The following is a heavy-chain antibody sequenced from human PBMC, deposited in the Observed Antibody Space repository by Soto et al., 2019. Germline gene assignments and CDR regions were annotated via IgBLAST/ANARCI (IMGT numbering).Heavy chain of an antibody. V-gene: IGHV1-18*04. CDR2: ISAYNGNT. J-gene: IGHJ6*02. CDR1: GYTFTSYG. D-gene: IGHD1-20*01. Sequence: GASVKVSCKASGYTFTSYGISWVRQAPGQGLEWIGWISAYNGNTNYAQKLQGRVTMTTDTSTSTAYMELRSLRSDDTAVYYCAREDCITGTSGTGDGMDVWGQGTTVTVSS. CDR3: AREDCITGTSGTGDGMDV.